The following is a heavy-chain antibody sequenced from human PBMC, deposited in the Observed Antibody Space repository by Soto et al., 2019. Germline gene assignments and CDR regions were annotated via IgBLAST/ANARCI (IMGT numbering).Heavy chain of an antibody. CDR3: AYLPCSGGSCYWFSFSGMDV. CDR2: IYWDDDK. D-gene: IGHD2-15*01. J-gene: IGHJ6*02. V-gene: IGHV2-5*02. Sequence: QITLKESGPTLVKPTQTLTLTCTFSGFSLSTSGVGVAWIRQPPGKALEWLALIYWDDDKRYRPSLESRLTITKDTSKNQVVLTMTNMDSVDTATYYCAYLPCSGGSCYWFSFSGMDVWGQGTKVNVSS. CDR1: GFSLSTSGVG.